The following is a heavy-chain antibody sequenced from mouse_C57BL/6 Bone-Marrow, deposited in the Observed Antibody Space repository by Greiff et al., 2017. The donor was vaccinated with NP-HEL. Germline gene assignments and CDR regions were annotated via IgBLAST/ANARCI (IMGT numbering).Heavy chain of an antibody. Sequence: QVQLQQSGPELVKPGASVKLSCTASGYAFSSSWMNWVKQRPGKGLEWIGRIYPGDGDTNYNGKFKGKATLTADQSSSTSYMQLSSLTSEDSAVYFCARRELGDYGSSGYWYFDVWGTGTTVTVSS. D-gene: IGHD1-1*01. CDR2: IYPGDGDT. CDR1: GYAFSSSW. J-gene: IGHJ1*03. V-gene: IGHV1-82*01. CDR3: ARRELGDYGSSGYWYFDV.